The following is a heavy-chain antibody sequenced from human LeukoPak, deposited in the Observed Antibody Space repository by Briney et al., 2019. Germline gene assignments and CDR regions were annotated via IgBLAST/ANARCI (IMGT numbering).Heavy chain of an antibody. V-gene: IGHV1-18*01. Sequence: ASVKVSCKASGYTFTSYGISWVRQAPGQGFEWMGWISAYNGNTNYAQKLQGRVTMTTDTSTSTAYMELRSLRSDGTAVYYCARGQEVNDYVWGSYRYNYFDYWGQGTLVTVSS. CDR3: ARGQEVNDYVWGSYRYNYFDY. D-gene: IGHD3-16*02. CDR1: GYTFTSYG. CDR2: ISAYNGNT. J-gene: IGHJ4*02.